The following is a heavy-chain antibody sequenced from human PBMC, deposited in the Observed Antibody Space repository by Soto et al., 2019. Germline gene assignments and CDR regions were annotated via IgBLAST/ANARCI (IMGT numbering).Heavy chain of an antibody. D-gene: IGHD2-15*01. V-gene: IGHV4-31*03. CDR3: VVGLEDVVGGQLDY. J-gene: IGHJ4*02. Sequence: QMQLQESGPGLVKPSQTLSLTCTVSGGSIRSGGHCWTWIRHLPGQGLEWISYIYYSGRTYYSPSLQSRLTISVDTSQNQFSLRLPSVTAADTAVYYCVVGLEDVVGGQLDYWGQGALVTVSS. CDR1: GGSIRSGGHC. CDR2: IYYSGRT.